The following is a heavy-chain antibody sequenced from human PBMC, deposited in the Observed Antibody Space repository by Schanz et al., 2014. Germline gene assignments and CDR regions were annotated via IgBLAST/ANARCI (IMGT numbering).Heavy chain of an antibody. Sequence: EVQLLESGGGLVQPGGSLRLSCAASGITFSSHSFNWVRQAPGKGLEWISYITYNGGTIYYADSVKGRFTISRDNTKNSLFLQLNSLRADDTALYYCARDRRNADLDYWGQGTLVTVSS. CDR1: GITFSSHS. CDR2: ITYNGGTI. CDR3: ARDRRNADLDY. J-gene: IGHJ4*02. D-gene: IGHD1-1*01. V-gene: IGHV3-48*04.